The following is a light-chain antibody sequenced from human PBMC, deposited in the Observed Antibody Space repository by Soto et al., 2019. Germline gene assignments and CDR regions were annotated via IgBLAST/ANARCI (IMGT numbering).Light chain of an antibody. J-gene: IGKJ3*01. V-gene: IGKV1-5*03. CDR2: KAS. CDR1: QSISSW. CDR3: QQYNTYPPT. Sequence: DIQMTQSPSTLSASVGDRVTITCRTSQSISSWLAWYQQKPGKAPNLLIYKASSLQGAVPSRFSGSGSGTEFSLTSSSLQPDDLATYYCQQYNTYPPTFGPGTKVDIK.